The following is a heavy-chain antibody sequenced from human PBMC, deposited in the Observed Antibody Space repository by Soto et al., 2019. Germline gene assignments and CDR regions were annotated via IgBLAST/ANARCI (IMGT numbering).Heavy chain of an antibody. Sequence: QVQLVESGGGVVQPGRSLRLSCAASGFTFSYYGMHWVRQAPGKGLEWVAVISYDESNKYYADSVKGRFTISRDNSKNTLYLQMNSLRAEDTAVYYCAKGLYQLNCYYGMEVWGQGTTVTVSS. V-gene: IGHV3-30*18. CDR1: GFTFSYYG. D-gene: IGHD2-2*01. CDR2: ISYDESNK. J-gene: IGHJ6*02. CDR3: AKGLYQLNCYYGMEV.